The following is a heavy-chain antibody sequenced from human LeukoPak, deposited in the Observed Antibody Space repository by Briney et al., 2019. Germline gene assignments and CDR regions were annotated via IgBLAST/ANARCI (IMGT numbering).Heavy chain of an antibody. D-gene: IGHD1-26*01. Sequence: GASVKVSCKASGYTFTGYYMHWVRQAPGQGLEWTGWINPNSGGTNYAQKFQGRVTMTRDTSISTAYMELSRLRSDDTAVYYCASSLSFLRVGATTKRFDYWGQGTLVTVSS. CDR1: GYTFTGYY. CDR2: INPNSGGT. CDR3: ASSLSFLRVGATTKRFDY. J-gene: IGHJ4*02. V-gene: IGHV1-2*02.